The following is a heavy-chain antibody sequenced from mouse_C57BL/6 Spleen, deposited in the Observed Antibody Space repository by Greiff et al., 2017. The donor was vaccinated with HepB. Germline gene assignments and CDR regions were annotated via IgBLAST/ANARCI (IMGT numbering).Heavy chain of an antibody. J-gene: IGHJ4*01. D-gene: IGHD1-1*01. V-gene: IGHV5-4*03. CDR1: GFTFSSYA. CDR3: ARSPTTVVANYYAMDY. Sequence: EVKLVESGGGLVKPGGSLKLSCAASGFTFSSYAMSWVRQTPEKRLEWVATISDGGSYTYYPDNVKGRFTISRDNAKNNLYLQMSHLKSEDTAMYYCARSPTTVVANYYAMDYWGQGTSVTVSS. CDR2: ISDGGSYT.